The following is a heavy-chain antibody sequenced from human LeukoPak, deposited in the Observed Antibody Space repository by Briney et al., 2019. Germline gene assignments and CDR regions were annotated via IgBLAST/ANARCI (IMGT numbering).Heavy chain of an antibody. CDR3: ARDPSFWDHDSSGYFDY. V-gene: IGHV4-39*07. J-gene: IGHJ4*02. Sequence: SETLSLTCTVSGGSISSSSYYWGWIRQPPGKGLEWIGSIYYSGSTYYNPSLKSRVTISVDTSKNQFSLKLSSVTAADTAVYYCARDPSFWDHDSSGYFDYWGQGTLVTVSS. CDR1: GGSISSSSYY. D-gene: IGHD3-22*01. CDR2: IYYSGST.